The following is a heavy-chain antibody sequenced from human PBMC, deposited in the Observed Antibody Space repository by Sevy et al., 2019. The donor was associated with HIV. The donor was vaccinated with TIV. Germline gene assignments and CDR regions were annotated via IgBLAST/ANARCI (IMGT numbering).Heavy chain of an antibody. CDR2: IQYDGGNK. D-gene: IGHD2-21*01. J-gene: IGHJ4*02. Sequence: GGSLRLSYAASGFSFSSYGMHWVRQAPGKGLEWMSYIQYDGGNKDYADSVKGRFTISRDNSKNTLYLQMNSLRVEDTAVFYCVKEGGGEGGDHWGQGTLVTVSS. CDR1: GFSFSSYG. V-gene: IGHV3-30*02. CDR3: VKEGGGEGGDH.